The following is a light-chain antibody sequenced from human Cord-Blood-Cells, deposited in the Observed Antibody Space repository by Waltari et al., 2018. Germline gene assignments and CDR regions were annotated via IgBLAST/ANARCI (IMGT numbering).Light chain of an antibody. V-gene: IGLV2-18*02. CDR3: SSYTSSSTVPVV. CDR2: EVS. Sequence: QSALTHPPSVSWSPGPSFTISCPGTSSDVGSYNRFSCYQQPPGTAPKLMIYEVSNRPSGVPDRFSGSKSGNTASLTISGIQAEDEADYYCSSYTSSSTVPVVFGGGTKLTVL. CDR1: SSDVGSYNR. J-gene: IGLJ2*01.